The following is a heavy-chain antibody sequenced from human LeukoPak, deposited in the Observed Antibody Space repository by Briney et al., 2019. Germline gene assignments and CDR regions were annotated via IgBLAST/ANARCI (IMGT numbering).Heavy chain of an antibody. Sequence: SVKVSCKASGGTFSSYAISWVRQAPGQGLEWMGGIIPIFGTANYAQKFQGRVTITADESTSTAYMELSSLRSEDTAVYYCAIMYYYGSGTVNYFDYWGQGTLVTVS. CDR2: IIPIFGTA. J-gene: IGHJ4*02. CDR1: GGTFSSYA. CDR3: AIMYYYGSGTVNYFDY. V-gene: IGHV1-69*01. D-gene: IGHD3-10*01.